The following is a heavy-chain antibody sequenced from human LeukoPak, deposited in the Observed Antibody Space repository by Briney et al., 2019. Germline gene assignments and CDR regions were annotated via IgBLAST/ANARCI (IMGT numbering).Heavy chain of an antibody. CDR2: INPNSGGT. D-gene: IGHD1-26*01. V-gene: IGHV1-2*02. CDR3: ARDRASYSGSYYQLGY. CDR1: GYTFTGYY. Sequence: ASVKVSCKASGYTFTGYYMHWVRQAPGQGLEWMGWINPNSGGTNYAQKFQGRVTVTRDTSISTAYMELSGLRSDDTAVYYCARDRASYSGSYYQLGYWGQGTLVTVPS. J-gene: IGHJ4*02.